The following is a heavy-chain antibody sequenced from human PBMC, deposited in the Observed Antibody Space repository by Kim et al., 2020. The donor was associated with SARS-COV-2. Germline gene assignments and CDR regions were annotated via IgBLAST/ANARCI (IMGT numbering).Heavy chain of an antibody. Sequence: GGTLRLSCTASGFTFSSYWMHWVRQAPGKGLVWVSRINSDGSTTTYADSVKGRFTISRDNAKNTLYLQMNSLRAEDTAFYYCARQPPVDPWGQGTLVTVSS. CDR1: GFTFSSYW. J-gene: IGHJ5*02. CDR2: INSDGSTT. V-gene: IGHV3-74*01. CDR3: ARQPPVDP.